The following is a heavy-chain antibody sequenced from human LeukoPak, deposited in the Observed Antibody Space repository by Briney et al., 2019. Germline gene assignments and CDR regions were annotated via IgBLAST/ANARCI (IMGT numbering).Heavy chain of an antibody. D-gene: IGHD3-22*01. CDR1: GYTFTSYY. J-gene: IGHJ4*02. Sequence: ASVKVSCKASGYTFTSYYMHWVRQAPGQGLEWMGIINPSGGSASYAQKFQGRVTMTRDTSTSTVYMELRSLRSDDTAVYYCAREVRRYYYDSGSDYWGQGTLVTVSS. CDR3: AREVRRYYYDSGSDY. CDR2: INPSGGSA. V-gene: IGHV1-46*01.